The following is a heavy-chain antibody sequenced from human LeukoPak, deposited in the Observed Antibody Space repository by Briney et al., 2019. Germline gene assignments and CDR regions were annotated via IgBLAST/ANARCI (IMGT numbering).Heavy chain of an antibody. J-gene: IGHJ4*02. CDR2: IYYTGST. D-gene: IGHD6-13*01. V-gene: IGHV4-59*01. CDR3: ASSRGPSSSWSFDS. Sequence: KTSETLSLTCSFSIVPINNYYWNWIRQSPGKGLQWIGYIYYTGSTDYNFSLKSRVTISLDTSENHFSLSLSSVTAADSALYFCASSRGPSSSWSFDSWGQGILVTVSS. CDR1: IVPINNYY.